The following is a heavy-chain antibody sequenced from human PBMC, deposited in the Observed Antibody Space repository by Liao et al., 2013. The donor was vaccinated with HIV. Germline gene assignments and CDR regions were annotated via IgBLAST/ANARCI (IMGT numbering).Heavy chain of an antibody. CDR1: GGSISSSSYY. CDR3: ARGLRRIDY. CDR2: IYHSGST. V-gene: IGHV4-39*07. D-gene: IGHD4-17*01. Sequence: QLQLQESGPGLVKPSETLSLNCSVSGGSISSSSYYWGWIRQPPGKGLEWIGYIYHSGSTYYNPSLKSRVTISIDRSKNQFSLKLSSVTAADTAVYYCARGLRRIDYWGQGTLVTVSS. J-gene: IGHJ4*02.